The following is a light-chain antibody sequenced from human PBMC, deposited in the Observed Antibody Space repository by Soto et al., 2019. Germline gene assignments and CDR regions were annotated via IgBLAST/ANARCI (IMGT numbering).Light chain of an antibody. J-gene: IGLJ1*01. CDR2: EDS. CDR3: CSYAGSSTYV. Sequence: QCALTQPASVSGSPGQSITISWTGTSSDVGSYDLVSWYQQHPGKAPKLMIYEDSKWPSGVSNRFSGSKSGNTASLTISGLQAEDEADYYCCSYAGSSTYVFGTGTKVTVL. CDR1: SSDVGSYDL. V-gene: IGLV2-23*01.